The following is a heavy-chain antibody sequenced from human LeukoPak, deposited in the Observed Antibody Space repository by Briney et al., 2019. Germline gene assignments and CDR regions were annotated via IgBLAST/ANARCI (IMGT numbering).Heavy chain of an antibody. CDR3: ATLARTGYSSSWYRGYFDY. J-gene: IGHJ4*02. CDR1: GFTFSSYW. D-gene: IGHD6-13*01. Sequence: GGSLRLSCAASGFTFSSYWMSWVRQAPGKGLEWVANIKQDGSEKYYVDSVKGRFTISRDNAKNSLYLQMNSLGAEDTAVYYCATLARTGYSSSWYRGYFDYWGQGTLVTVSS. V-gene: IGHV3-7*01. CDR2: IKQDGSEK.